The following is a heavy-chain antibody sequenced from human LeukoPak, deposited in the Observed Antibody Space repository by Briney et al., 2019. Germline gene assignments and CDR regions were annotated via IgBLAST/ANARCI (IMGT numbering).Heavy chain of an antibody. Sequence: SETLSLTCAVFRGSITNSSCYWGWIRQPPGKGLEWIGGIYYTGTTYYSPSLNSRITISMDTSKNQFSLRLASVTAADTALYYCARRAVVPAAVSYFDNWGQGTLVTVSP. CDR2: IYYTGTT. J-gene: IGHJ4*02. V-gene: IGHV4-39*01. CDR3: ARRAVVPAAVSYFDN. D-gene: IGHD2-2*01. CDR1: RGSITNSSCY.